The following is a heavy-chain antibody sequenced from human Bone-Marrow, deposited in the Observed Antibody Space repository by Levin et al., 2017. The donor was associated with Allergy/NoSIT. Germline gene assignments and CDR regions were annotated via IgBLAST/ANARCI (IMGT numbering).Heavy chain of an antibody. CDR2: IGSKVDGETT. Sequence: GGSLRLSCAASGFTFSNAWMNWVRQAPGKGQEWVGRIGSKVDGETTDYAAPVKGRFTISRDDSENTLYLQLNSLKTEDTAVYYCTTKLGFNLQSPQSRVGGGYWGKGTLVAVAA. V-gene: IGHV3-15*07. CDR3: TTKLGFNLQSPQSRVGGGY. J-gene: IGHJ4*02. D-gene: IGHD1-14*01. CDR1: GFTFSNAW.